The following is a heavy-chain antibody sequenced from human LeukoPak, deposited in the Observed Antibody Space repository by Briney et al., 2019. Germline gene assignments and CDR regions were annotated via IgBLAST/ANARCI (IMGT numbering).Heavy chain of an antibody. CDR3: ASVYCSSTSCYFFPR. Sequence: PGGSLRLSCAASGFKFSSYSMKWVRQAPGKGLEWVSFISSSSSYIYYADSLKGRFTISRDNAKNSLYLQMNSLRAEDTAVYYCASVYCSSTSCYFFPRWGQGTLVTVSS. CDR1: GFKFSSYS. D-gene: IGHD2-2*01. CDR2: ISSSSSYI. V-gene: IGHV3-21*01. J-gene: IGHJ4*02.